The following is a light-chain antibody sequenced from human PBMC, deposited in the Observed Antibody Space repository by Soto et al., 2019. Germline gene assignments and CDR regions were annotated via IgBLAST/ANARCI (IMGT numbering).Light chain of an antibody. CDR1: ESISSQ. V-gene: IGKV3-11*01. CDR3: QQYSTSPT. CDR2: DAS. Sequence: EIVLTQSPASLSLSPGEGATLSFRARESISSQLVWYQQKHGQAPRLLIYDASNRATGVPARFSGSGSGTDFTLTISRLEPEDFAVYYCQQYSTSPTFGEGTRLEIK. J-gene: IGKJ5*01.